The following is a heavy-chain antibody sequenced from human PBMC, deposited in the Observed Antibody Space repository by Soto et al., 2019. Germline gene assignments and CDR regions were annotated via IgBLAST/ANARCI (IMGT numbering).Heavy chain of an antibody. CDR3: ARDPEW. CDR1: GGSISSYY. D-gene: IGHD2-8*01. V-gene: IGHV4-59*01. CDR2: IHYSGGT. J-gene: IGHJ3*01. Sequence: SETLSLTCTVSGGSISSYYWSWIRQPPGKGLEWIGYIHYSGGTKYNPSLKSRVTISVDTSKNQFSLKLSSVTAADTAVYYCARDPEWWGQGTMVTVSS.